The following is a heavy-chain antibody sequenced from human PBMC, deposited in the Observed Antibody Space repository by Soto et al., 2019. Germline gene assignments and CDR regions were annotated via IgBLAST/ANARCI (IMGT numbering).Heavy chain of an antibody. CDR2: INDDGSST. D-gene: IGHD6-25*01. Sequence: LRLSCAASGFTFSRHWMHWVRQTPGKGPVWVSRINDDGSSTKYADSVKGQFTIARDNAKNTVFLQMSSLRAEDTAVYYCAREVIAATGTIRWFDPWGQGTLVTVST. CDR3: AREVIAATGTIRWFDP. CDR1: GFTFSRHW. J-gene: IGHJ5*02. V-gene: IGHV3-74*03.